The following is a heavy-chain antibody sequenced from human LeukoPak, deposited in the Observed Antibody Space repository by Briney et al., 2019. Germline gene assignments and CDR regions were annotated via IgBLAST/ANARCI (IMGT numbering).Heavy chain of an antibody. V-gene: IGHV4-4*07. CDR2: IYTSGST. CDR3: AREGSALLWRAFDI. CDR1: GGSISGFY. J-gene: IGHJ3*02. D-gene: IGHD2-15*01. Sequence: SETLSLTCNVSGGSISGFYWSWIRQPAGKGLEWIGRIYTSGSTNYNASLKSRVTMSVDTSKNQFSLNLNSVTVADTAVYYCAREGSALLWRAFDIWGQGTLVTVSS.